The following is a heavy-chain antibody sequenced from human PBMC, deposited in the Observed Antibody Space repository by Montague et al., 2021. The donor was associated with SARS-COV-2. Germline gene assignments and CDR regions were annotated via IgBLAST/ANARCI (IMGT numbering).Heavy chain of an antibody. CDR1: GGSFSDYY. D-gene: IGHD3-22*01. CDR2: INHRGTS. CDR3: ARGRQHFNMIVVVMTGGEYYFDY. Sequence: SETLSLTCAVYGGSFSDYYWSWIRQPPGKGLEWIGEINHRGTSKYNTSLKSRVSISLDTSKNQFSLYLSSVTAADTAMYYCARGRQHFNMIVVVMTGGEYYFDYWGQGTLVTVSS. J-gene: IGHJ4*02. V-gene: IGHV4-34*01.